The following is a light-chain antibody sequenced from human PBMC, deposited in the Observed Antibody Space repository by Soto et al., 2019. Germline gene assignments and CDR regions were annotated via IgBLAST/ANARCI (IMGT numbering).Light chain of an antibody. CDR1: QSVSSN. J-gene: IGKJ1*01. CDR3: QQYLKTPPT. V-gene: IGKV3-15*01. CDR2: GAS. Sequence: EIVMTQSPATLSVSPGERATLSCRASQSVSSNLAWYQQKPGQAPRLLIFGASTRATGIPARFSGSGSGTEFTLTISSLQSEDFAVYYCQQYLKTPPTFGQGTKVEIK.